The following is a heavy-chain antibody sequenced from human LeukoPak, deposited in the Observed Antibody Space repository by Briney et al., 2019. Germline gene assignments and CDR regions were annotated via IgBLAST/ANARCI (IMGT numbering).Heavy chain of an antibody. Sequence: GGSLRLSCGASGFTFGSYAMHWVRQAPGKGLEWVEIISYDGSNKYYADSVKGRFTISRHNSKNTLYLQMNSLRAEDTAVYYCARARGSGWQYFDYWGQGTLVTVSS. CDR1: GFTFGSYA. CDR2: ISYDGSNK. CDR3: ARARGSGWQYFDY. V-gene: IGHV3-30*04. J-gene: IGHJ4*02. D-gene: IGHD6-19*01.